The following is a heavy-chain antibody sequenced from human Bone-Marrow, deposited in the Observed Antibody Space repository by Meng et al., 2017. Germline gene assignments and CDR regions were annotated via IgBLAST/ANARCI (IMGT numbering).Heavy chain of an antibody. J-gene: IGHJ4*02. D-gene: IGHD3-10*01. CDR1: GFTFSSYG. Sequence: GESLKISCVASGFTFSSYGMHWVRQAPGKGLEWVAVIWYDGSNKYYADSVKGRFTISRDNSKNTLYLQMNSLRAEDTAVYYCANLGSGKITMVRGVIITANYFDYWGQGTLVTVSS. V-gene: IGHV3-33*06. CDR3: ANLGSGKITMVRGVIITANYFDY. CDR2: IWYDGSNK.